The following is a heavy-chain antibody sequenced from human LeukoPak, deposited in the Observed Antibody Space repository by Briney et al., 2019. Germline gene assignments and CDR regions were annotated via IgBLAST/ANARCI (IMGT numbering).Heavy chain of an antibody. D-gene: IGHD3-22*01. Sequence: GGTLRLSCAASGFTFSDYSMNWVRQAPRKGLEWVSWISGSGGTIFYADSVKGRFTISRDNAKNSLYLQMNSLRDEDTAMYYCSSESRYWGQGTLVIVSS. CDR2: ISGSGGTI. V-gene: IGHV3-48*02. J-gene: IGHJ4*02. CDR3: SSESRY. CDR1: GFTFSDYS.